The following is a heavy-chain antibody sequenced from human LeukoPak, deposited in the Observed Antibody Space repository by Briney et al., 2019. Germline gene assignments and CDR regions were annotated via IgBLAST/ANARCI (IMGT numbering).Heavy chain of an antibody. D-gene: IGHD4-11*01. J-gene: IGHJ6*03. Sequence: SETLSLTCTVSGGSISSSSYYWGWIRQPPGKGLEWIGCIYYSGSTYYNPSLKSRVTISVDTSKNQFSLKLSSVTAADTAVYYCARHMVVDYSYYYYYMDVWGKGTTVTVSS. CDR1: GGSISSSSYY. CDR2: IYYSGST. V-gene: IGHV4-39*01. CDR3: ARHMVVDYSYYYYYMDV.